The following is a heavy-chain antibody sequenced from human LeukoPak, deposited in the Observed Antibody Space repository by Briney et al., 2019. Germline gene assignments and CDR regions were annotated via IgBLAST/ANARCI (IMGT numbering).Heavy chain of an antibody. CDR2: ISYDGSNK. CDR1: GFTFSSYW. D-gene: IGHD5-18*01. CDR3: AAYTAMVPS. V-gene: IGHV3-30*03. J-gene: IGHJ5*02. Sequence: GGSLRLSCAASGFTFSSYWMNWARQAPGKGLEWVAVISYDGSNKYYADSVKGRFTISRDNSKNTLYLQMNSLRAEDTAVYYCAAYTAMVPSWGQGTLVTVSS.